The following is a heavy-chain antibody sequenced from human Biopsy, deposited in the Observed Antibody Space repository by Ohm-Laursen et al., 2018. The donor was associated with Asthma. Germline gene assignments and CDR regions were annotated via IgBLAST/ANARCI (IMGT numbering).Heavy chain of an antibody. D-gene: IGHD2-2*01. CDR3: ARNAGSCISRNCYSLDF. CDR2: INSVFGTT. V-gene: IGHV1-69*01. Sequence: VSSVKVSCKSLGGTFNTYVIGWVRQAPGQGLEWMGGINSVFGTTTYPQKFQDRVTITADDSTSTVYMELSSLRSEDTAVYYCARNAGSCISRNCYSLDFWGQGTLVTVSS. CDR1: GGTFNTYV. J-gene: IGHJ4*02.